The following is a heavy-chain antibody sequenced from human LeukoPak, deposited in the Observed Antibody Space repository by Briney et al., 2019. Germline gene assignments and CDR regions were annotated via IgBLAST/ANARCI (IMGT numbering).Heavy chain of an antibody. CDR2: IYFSGST. V-gene: IGHV4-59*11. D-gene: IGHD3-10*01. CDR3: ARDEAGYYGSGGYFDY. Sequence: SETLSLTCTVSGDSISSHYWSWIRQPPGKGLEWIGYIYFSGSTNYNPSLKSRVTISEDTSKNQFSLKLSSVTAADTAMYYCARDEAGYYGSGGYFDYWGQGSLVTVSS. J-gene: IGHJ4*02. CDR1: GDSISSHY.